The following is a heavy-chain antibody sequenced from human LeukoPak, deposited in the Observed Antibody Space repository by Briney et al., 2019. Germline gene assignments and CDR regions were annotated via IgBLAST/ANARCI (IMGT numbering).Heavy chain of an antibody. Sequence: ASVKVSCKASGGTFSSYAISWVRQAPGQGLEWMGGIIPIFGTANYAQKFQGRVTITADESTSTAYMELSSLRSKDTAVYYCARTDYDSSGYYYYYYYGMDVWGQGTTVTVSS. V-gene: IGHV1-69*13. D-gene: IGHD3-22*01. CDR1: GGTFSSYA. CDR3: ARTDYDSSGYYYYYYYGMDV. CDR2: IIPIFGTA. J-gene: IGHJ6*02.